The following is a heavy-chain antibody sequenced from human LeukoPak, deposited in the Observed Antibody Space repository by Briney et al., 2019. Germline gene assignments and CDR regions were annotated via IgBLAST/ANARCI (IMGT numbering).Heavy chain of an antibody. CDR3: AREVGDGQYHFVY. CDR1: GGSSSSFY. V-gene: IGHV4-59*01. J-gene: IGHJ4*02. CDR2: IEYTGST. Sequence: SETLSLTCTVSGGSSSSFYWSWLRQPPGKGLEWIGYIEYTGSTNYNPSLKSRVTISVDTSKNQFSLKLSSVSAADTAVYYCAREVGDGQYHFVYWGQGTLVTVSS. D-gene: IGHD5-24*01.